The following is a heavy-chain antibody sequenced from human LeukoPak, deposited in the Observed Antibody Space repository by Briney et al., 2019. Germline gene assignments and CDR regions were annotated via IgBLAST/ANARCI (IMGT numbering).Heavy chain of an antibody. D-gene: IGHD3-9*01. CDR1: GYSISSGDY. CDR2: IYHSGRT. J-gene: IGHJ4*02. Sequence: SETLSLTCTVSGYSISSGDYWGWIRQPPGKGLEWIGSIYHSGRTYYNPSLKSRVTISVDTSKNQVSLKLTSVTAADSAVYYCTREGPPVHYTGYYDYWGQGTLVTVSS. CDR3: TREGPPVHYTGYYDY. V-gene: IGHV4-38-2*02.